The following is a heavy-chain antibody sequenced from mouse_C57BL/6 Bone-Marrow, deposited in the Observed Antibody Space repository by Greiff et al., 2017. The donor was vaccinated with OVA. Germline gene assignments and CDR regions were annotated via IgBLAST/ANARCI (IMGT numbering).Heavy chain of an antibody. J-gene: IGHJ4*01. CDR3: ARGLQR. Sequence: EVKLVESGGGLVKPGGSLKLSCAASGFTFSSYAMSWVRQTPEKRLEWVATISDGGSYTYYPDNVKGRFTISRDKAKNNLYMHMGHLNSEDTAMYYCARGLQRRGQGTSVTVSS. CDR1: GFTFSSYA. V-gene: IGHV5-4*03. CDR2: ISDGGSYT. D-gene: IGHD6-1*01.